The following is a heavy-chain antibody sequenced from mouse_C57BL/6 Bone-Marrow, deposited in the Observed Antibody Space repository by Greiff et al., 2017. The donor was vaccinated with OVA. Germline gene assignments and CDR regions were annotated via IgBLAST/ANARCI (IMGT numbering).Heavy chain of an antibody. D-gene: IGHD2-12*01. CDR1: EYEFPSHD. Sequence: EVQLVESGGGLVQPGESLKLSCESNEYEFPSHDMSWVRKTPEKRLELVAAINSDGGSTYYPDTMERRFIISRDNTKKTLYMQMSSLRSENTALYYCAKRRVVPSYYYSYDVWFAYWGKGTLVTVSA. CDR2: INSDGGST. J-gene: IGHJ3*01. V-gene: IGHV5-2*01. CDR3: AKRRVVPSYYYSYDVWFAY.